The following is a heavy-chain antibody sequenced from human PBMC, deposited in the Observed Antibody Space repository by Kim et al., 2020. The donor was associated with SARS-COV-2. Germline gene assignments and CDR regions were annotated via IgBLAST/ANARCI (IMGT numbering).Heavy chain of an antibody. D-gene: IGHD3-10*01. CDR3: TREDYYGSDNDAFDI. V-gene: IGHV4-31*03. Sequence: SETLSLTCTVSGGSISSGGYYWSWIRQHPGKGLEWIGYIYYSGSTYYNPSLKCRGTISVDTAKNQFSLKLSSVTAADTAVYYCTREDYYGSDNDAFDIWGEGTMVTDSS. CDR2: IYYSGST. CDR1: GGSISSGGYY. J-gene: IGHJ3*02.